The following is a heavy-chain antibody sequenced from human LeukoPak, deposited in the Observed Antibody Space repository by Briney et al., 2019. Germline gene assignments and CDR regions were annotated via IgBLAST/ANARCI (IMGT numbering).Heavy chain of an antibody. CDR3: SRVRNTGYGSSFDY. CDR2: IRSKAYGGTT. CDR1: GFTFGDYA. D-gene: IGHD5-12*01. Sequence: SGRSLRLSCTASGFTFGDYAMSWVRQAPGKGLEWVGFIRSKAYGGTTEYAASVKGRFTVSRDDSKSIAYLQMNSLKTEDTAVYYCSRVRNTGYGSSFDYWGQGTLVTVSS. J-gene: IGHJ4*02. V-gene: IGHV3-49*04.